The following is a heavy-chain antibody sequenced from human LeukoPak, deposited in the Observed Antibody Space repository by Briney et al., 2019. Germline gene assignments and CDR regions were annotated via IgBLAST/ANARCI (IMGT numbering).Heavy chain of an antibody. V-gene: IGHV3-15*01. CDR3: ARLYDILTGYQYYFDY. D-gene: IGHD3-9*01. Sequence: GGSLRLSCAASGFTFSNTWMSWVRQAPGKGLEWVARIKSKTEGETIDYSAPVKGRFTISRDDSKNTLYLQMNTLKTEDTAVYYCARLYDILTGYQYYFDYWGQGTLVTVSS. CDR1: GFTFSNTW. J-gene: IGHJ4*02. CDR2: IKSKTEGETI.